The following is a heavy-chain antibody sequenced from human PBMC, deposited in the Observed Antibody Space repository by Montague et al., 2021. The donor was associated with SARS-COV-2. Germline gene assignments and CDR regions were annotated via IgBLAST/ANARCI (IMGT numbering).Heavy chain of an antibody. Sequence: SETLSLTCAVYGGSFSNYYWNWIRQPPGKGLEWIGGMHHGGSTNYNPSLKSRVTISADTSKNQFSLKLTSVAAADTAVYYCARLGDGVVPAPILGVGPYYSYYYLDVWGKGTTVTVSS. D-gene: IGHD2-2*02. CDR2: MHHGGST. V-gene: IGHV4-34*01. CDR3: ARLGDGVVPAPILGVGPYYSYYYLDV. CDR1: GGSFSNYY. J-gene: IGHJ6*03.